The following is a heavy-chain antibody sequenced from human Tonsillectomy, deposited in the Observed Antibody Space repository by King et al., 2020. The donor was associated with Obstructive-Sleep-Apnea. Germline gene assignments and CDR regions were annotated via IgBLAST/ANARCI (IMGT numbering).Heavy chain of an antibody. CDR1: GYTFTGYY. CDR2: ISPNSGAT. CDR3: ARDMSVYDSTSPAY. D-gene: IGHD5/OR15-5a*01. V-gene: IGHV1-2*02. J-gene: IGHJ4*02. Sequence: VQLVQSGTEVKKPGASVKVSCKASGYTFTGYYIHWVRRAPGQGLEWMGWISPNSGATTYAQKFQDRGTMTRDTSISTAYMDLGRLRSDDTAIYYCARDMSVYDSTSPAYWGQGTLVTVSS.